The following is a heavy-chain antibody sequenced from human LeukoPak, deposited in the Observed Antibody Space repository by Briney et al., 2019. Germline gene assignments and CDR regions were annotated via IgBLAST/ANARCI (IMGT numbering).Heavy chain of an antibody. D-gene: IGHD6-25*01. J-gene: IGHJ4*02. V-gene: IGHV1-46*01. CDR1: GGTFSNYA. CDR2: INPSGGST. Sequence: ASVKVSCKASGGTFSNYAISWVRQAPGQGLEWMGIINPSGGSTSYAQKFQGRVTMTRDTSTSTVYMELSSLRSEDAAVYYCARGGFYYFDYWGQGTLVTVSS. CDR3: ARGGFYYFDY.